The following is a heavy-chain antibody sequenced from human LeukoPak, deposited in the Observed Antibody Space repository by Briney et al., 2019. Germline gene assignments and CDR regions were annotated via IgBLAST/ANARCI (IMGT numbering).Heavy chain of an antibody. D-gene: IGHD3-10*01. V-gene: IGHV4-38-2*02. CDR2: IYYSGST. J-gene: IGHJ4*02. Sequence: SETLSLTCTVSGYSISSGYYWGWIRQPPGKGLEWIGYIYYSGSTYYNPSLKSRVTISVDTSKNQFSLKLSSVTAADTAVYYCARTRYYYNSRSYGAPYYFDYWGQGTLVTVSS. CDR3: ARTRYYYNSRSYGAPYYFDY. CDR1: GYSISSGYY.